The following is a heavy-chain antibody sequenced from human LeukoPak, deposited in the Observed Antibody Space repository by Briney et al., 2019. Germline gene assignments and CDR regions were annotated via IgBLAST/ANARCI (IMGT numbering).Heavy chain of an antibody. CDR1: GFTFSDYY. D-gene: IGHD1-26*01. V-gene: IGHV3-11*01. CDR3: ARLYNGSYSFHYTDV. CDR2: ISSSGSTI. J-gene: IGHJ6*03. Sequence: GGSLRLSCAASGFTFSDYYMSWIRQAPGKGLEWVSYISSSGSTIYYADSVKGRFTISRDNAKNSLYLQMNSLRAEDTAVYYCARLYNGSYSFHYTDVWGKGTTVTISS.